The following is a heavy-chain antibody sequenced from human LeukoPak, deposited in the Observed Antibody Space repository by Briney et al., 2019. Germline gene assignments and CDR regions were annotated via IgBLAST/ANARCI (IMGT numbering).Heavy chain of an antibody. Sequence: PSQTLSLTCTVSGGSISSGGYYWSWIRQHPGKGLEWIGYIYYSGSTYYNPSLKSRVTISVDTSKNQFSLKLSSVTAADTAVYYCASAVVPAAKDYYGMDVWGEGTTVTVSS. D-gene: IGHD2-2*01. J-gene: IGHJ6*04. V-gene: IGHV4-31*03. CDR3: ASAVVPAAKDYYGMDV. CDR1: GGSISSGGYY. CDR2: IYYSGST.